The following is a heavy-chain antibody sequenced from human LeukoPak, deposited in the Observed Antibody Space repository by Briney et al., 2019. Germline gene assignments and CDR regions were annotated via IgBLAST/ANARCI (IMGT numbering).Heavy chain of an antibody. CDR3: ARDWNLRFGLTPPGRLYYYGMDV. V-gene: IGHV3-30-3*01. CDR1: GITFTSYA. J-gene: IGHJ6*02. Sequence: GGSLRLSCAASGITFTSYAFHWVRQAPGKGLEWVAVISYDGNNKYYADSVKGRFTISRDNAKNTLYLEMNSLRPEDTAVYYCARDWNLRFGLTPPGRLYYYGMDVWGQGTTVTVSS. D-gene: IGHD1-7*01. CDR2: ISYDGNNK.